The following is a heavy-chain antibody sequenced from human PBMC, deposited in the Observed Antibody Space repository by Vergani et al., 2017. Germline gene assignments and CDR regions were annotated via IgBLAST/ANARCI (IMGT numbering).Heavy chain of an antibody. D-gene: IGHD2-15*01. CDR3: ARGSCLGGSCYKPLFDY. CDR2: IHTSGST. CDR1: GGSINSHNYY. Sequence: QVQLQESGPGLVKPSQTLSLTCTVSGGSINSHNYYWSWIRQPAGKGLEGIGRIHTSGSTNYNPSRKSRVTMSEDTSKNQFSLNLTSVTAADTAVYFCARGSCLGGSCYKPLFDYWGQGILVTVSS. J-gene: IGHJ4*02. V-gene: IGHV4-61*02.